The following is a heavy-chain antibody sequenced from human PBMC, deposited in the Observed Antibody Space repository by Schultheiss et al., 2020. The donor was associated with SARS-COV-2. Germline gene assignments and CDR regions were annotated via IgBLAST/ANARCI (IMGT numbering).Heavy chain of an antibody. Sequence: GGSLRLSCVASGFTFSTSVMHWVRQAPGKGLEWVSGISVHGRGTYYADSVKGRFTIFRDNSKNTLYLQMNSLRAEDTAVYYCARHRIQLWPVPADHWGQGTLVTVSS. V-gene: IGHV3-23*01. CDR1: GFTFSTSV. CDR2: ISVHGRGT. D-gene: IGHD5-18*01. J-gene: IGHJ4*02. CDR3: ARHRIQLWPVPADH.